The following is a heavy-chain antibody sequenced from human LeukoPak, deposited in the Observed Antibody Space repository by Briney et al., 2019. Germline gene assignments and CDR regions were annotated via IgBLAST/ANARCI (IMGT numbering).Heavy chain of an antibody. CDR3: AKVTSSGTRTDY. D-gene: IGHD1-14*01. J-gene: IGHJ4*02. CDR2: IRYDGSNK. CDR1: GFTFSSYG. Sequence: GGSLRLSCAASGFTFSSYGRHWVRQAPGKGLEWVAFIRYDGSNKYYADSVKGRFTISRDNSKNTLYLQMNSLRAEDTAVYYCAKVTSSGTRTDYWGQGTLVTVSS. V-gene: IGHV3-30*02.